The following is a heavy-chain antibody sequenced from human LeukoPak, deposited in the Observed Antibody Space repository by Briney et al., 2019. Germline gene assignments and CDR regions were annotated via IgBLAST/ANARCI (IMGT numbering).Heavy chain of an antibody. Sequence: GGSLRLSCAASGFTFSSYVMTWVRQAPGKGLEWVSIISGSGGSPYYADSVKGRFIISRDNSQNTLYLQMDSLRDDYTAIYYCAKAHSQWSTWFDPWGQGTLVTVSS. J-gene: IGHJ5*02. D-gene: IGHD2-15*01. CDR1: GFTFSSYV. V-gene: IGHV3-23*01. CDR2: ISGSGGSP. CDR3: AKAHSQWSTWFDP.